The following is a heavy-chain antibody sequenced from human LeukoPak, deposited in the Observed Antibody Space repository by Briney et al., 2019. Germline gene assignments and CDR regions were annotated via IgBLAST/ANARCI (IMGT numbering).Heavy chain of an antibody. D-gene: IGHD3-10*01. V-gene: IGHV1-46*01. J-gene: IGHJ6*03. CDR1: GYTFTSYY. Sequence: ASVKVSCKASGYTFTSYYMHWVRQAPGQGLEWMGIINPGGGSTSYAQKFQGRVTMTRDMSTSTVYMELSSLRSEDTAVYYCARGYGSGSEYYYYMDVWGKGTTVTVSS. CDR2: INPGGGST. CDR3: ARGYGSGSEYYYYMDV.